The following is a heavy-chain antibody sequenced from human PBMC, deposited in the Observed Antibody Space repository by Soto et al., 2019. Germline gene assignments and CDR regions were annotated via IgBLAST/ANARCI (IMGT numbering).Heavy chain of an antibody. V-gene: IGHV3-23*01. CDR2: ISAGGDTT. CDR1: GFTFSNYP. J-gene: IGHJ4*02. CDR3: ARRV. Sequence: EVQVSESGGGLVQPGGSLRLSCATSGFTFSNYPMNWVRQAPGKGLEWVSGISAGGDTTYYADSVKGRFTIFRDNSKNSVSVQMNSLRVEDTAVYYCARRVWGQGTLVTVSS.